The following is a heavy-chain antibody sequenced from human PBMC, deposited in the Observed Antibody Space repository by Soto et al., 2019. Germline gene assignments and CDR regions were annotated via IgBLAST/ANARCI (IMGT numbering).Heavy chain of an antibody. Sequence: EVQLVESGGGLVQPGGSLRLSCAASGFTFSEHHMNWVRPAPGKSLEWVGRVKNKASSYITQYAASVKGRLTISRDDSKNSVFLQLNSLVTEDTAVYYCVGESFYRLDYWGRGTLVTVAS. CDR2: VKNKASSYIT. D-gene: IGHD3-16*01. CDR3: VGESFYRLDY. V-gene: IGHV3-72*01. J-gene: IGHJ4*02. CDR1: GFTFSEHH.